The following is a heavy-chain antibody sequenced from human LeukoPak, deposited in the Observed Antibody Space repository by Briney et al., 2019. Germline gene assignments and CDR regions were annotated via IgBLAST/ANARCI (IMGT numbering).Heavy chain of an antibody. V-gene: IGHV3-23*01. Sequence: GGSLRLSCATSQFNFNSYGMTWVRQAPGKGLEWVSSISGSGGSTQYADSVQGRFTISRDNSKNTLYLQMNSLRAEDTAVYFCAKDPNGDYIGTFDIWGQGAMVTVSS. J-gene: IGHJ3*02. D-gene: IGHD4-17*01. CDR3: AKDPNGDYIGTFDI. CDR2: ISGSGGST. CDR1: QFNFNSYG.